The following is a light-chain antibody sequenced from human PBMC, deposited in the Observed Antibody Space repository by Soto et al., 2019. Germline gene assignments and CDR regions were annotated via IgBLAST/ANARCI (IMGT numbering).Light chain of an antibody. Sequence: EIVMTQSPATLSVSPGERATLSCRASQSVSSNLAWYRQKPGQAPRLLIYHTSTRATGIPARFSGSGSGTEFTLTISSLQSEDFAVYYCQQYNKWPLTFGGGTKVEIK. J-gene: IGKJ4*01. CDR2: HTS. V-gene: IGKV3-15*01. CDR1: QSVSSN. CDR3: QQYNKWPLT.